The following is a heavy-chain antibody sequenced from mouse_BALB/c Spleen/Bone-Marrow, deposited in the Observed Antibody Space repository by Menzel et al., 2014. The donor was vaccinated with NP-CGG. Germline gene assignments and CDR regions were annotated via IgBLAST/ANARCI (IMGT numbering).Heavy chain of an antibody. V-gene: IGHV1-69*02. CDR2: IYPSDSYT. CDR3: TRSYGSSYEYYFDY. J-gene: IGHJ2*01. Sequence: VQLQQSGAELVRPGASVKLSCKASGYTFTSYWINWVKQRPGQGLEWIGNIYPSDSYTNYNQKFKDKATLTVDKSSSTAYKQLSSPTSEDSAVYYCTRSYGSSYEYYFDYWGQGTTLTVSS. D-gene: IGHD1-1*01. CDR1: GYTFTSYW.